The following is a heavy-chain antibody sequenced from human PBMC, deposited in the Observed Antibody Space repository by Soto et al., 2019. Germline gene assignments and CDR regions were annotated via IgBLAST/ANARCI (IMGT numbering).Heavy chain of an antibody. J-gene: IGHJ4*02. Sequence: QVHRVQSGAEVKKPGATVKVSCKGSGYAFTTYGITWVRQAPGHGLEWMGWISAHSGNTNYAQKLQGRVTVTRDTSTSTAYMELRSLRSDDTAVYYCARGRYGDYWGQGALVTVSS. CDR3: ARGRYGDY. CDR1: GYAFTTYG. D-gene: IGHD1-1*01. CDR2: ISAHSGNT. V-gene: IGHV1-18*01.